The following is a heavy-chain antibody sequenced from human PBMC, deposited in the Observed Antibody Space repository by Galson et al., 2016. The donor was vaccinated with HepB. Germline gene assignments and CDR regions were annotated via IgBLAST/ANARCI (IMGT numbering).Heavy chain of an antibody. CDR1: GFTFSTFG. CDR2: IYSDGSNK. Sequence: SLRLSCAASGFTFSTFGMHWVRQAPGKGLEWVALIYSDGSNKYYADSVKGRFTISRDNSYNTLYLQMNSRRAEDTAVYYCARGRWIMDVWGQGTTVTVSS. CDR3: ARGRWIMDV. D-gene: IGHD5-12*01. V-gene: IGHV3-33*01. J-gene: IGHJ6*02.